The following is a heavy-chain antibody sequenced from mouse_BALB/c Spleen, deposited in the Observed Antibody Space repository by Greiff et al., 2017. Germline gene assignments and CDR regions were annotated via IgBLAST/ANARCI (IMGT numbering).Heavy chain of an antibody. D-gene: IGHD3-3*01. Sequence: EVQVVESGGGLVKPGGSLKLSCAASGFTFSDYYMYWVRQTPEKRLEWVATISDGGSYTYYPDSVKGRFTISRDNAKNNLYLQMSSLKSEDTAMYYCARGDQGAMDYWGQGTSVTVSS. CDR1: GFTFSDYY. V-gene: IGHV5-4*02. J-gene: IGHJ4*01. CDR3: ARGDQGAMDY. CDR2: ISDGGSYT.